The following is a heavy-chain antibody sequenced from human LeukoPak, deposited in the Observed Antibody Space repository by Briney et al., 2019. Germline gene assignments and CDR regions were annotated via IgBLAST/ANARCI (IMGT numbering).Heavy chain of an antibody. Sequence: ASVKVSCEASGYTFTTYGINWVRQAPGQGLEWMGWISAYNGSTNYAQKLQGRVTMTTDTSTSTAYMELRSLRSDDTAVYYCARDLSCFDYWGQGTLVTVSS. J-gene: IGHJ4*02. D-gene: IGHD1-26*01. CDR2: ISAYNGST. CDR1: GYTFTTYG. V-gene: IGHV1-18*01. CDR3: ARDLSCFDY.